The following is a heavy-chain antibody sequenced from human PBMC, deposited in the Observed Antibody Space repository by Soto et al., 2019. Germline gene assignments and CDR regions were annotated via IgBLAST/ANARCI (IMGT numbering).Heavy chain of an antibody. J-gene: IGHJ4*02. CDR2: IYYRGNA. D-gene: IGHD3-9*01. CDR1: DDSINSDKYY. V-gene: IGHV4-39*01. Sequence: QLQLQESGPGLVKPSETLSLTCSVSDDSINSDKYYWGWIRQPPGKGLEWIGSIYYRGNAYYNPSLQTRVTISLDKSRSQFSLKLNSVTAADSAVYFCARLEGLATISYYFDFWGPGARVTFSS. CDR3: ARLEGLATISYYFDF.